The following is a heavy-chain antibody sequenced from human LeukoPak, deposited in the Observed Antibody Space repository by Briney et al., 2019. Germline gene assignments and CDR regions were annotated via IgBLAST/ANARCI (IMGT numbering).Heavy chain of an antibody. CDR2: IKSKTDGGTT. J-gene: IGHJ3*02. CDR3: TTDYGDYHGPLNAFDI. CDR1: GFTFSSYA. Sequence: KAGGSLKLSCAASGFTFSSYAMSWVRQAPGKGLEWVGRIKSKTDGGTTDYAAPVKGRFTISRDDSKNTLYLQMNSLKTEDTAVYYCTTDYGDYHGPLNAFDIWGQGTMVTVSS. D-gene: IGHD4-17*01. V-gene: IGHV3-15*01.